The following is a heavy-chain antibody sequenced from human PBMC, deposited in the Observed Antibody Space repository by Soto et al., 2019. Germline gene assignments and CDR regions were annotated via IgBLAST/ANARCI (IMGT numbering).Heavy chain of an antibody. Sequence: GRSLRLSCAASGFTFSDHYMDWVRQAPGKGLEWVGRSRNEANSYTTEYAASVKGRFTISRDDSKNSLYLQMNSLKTEDTAVYYCARVDNWNDNLDYCGRGTLVTGSS. V-gene: IGHV3-72*01. D-gene: IGHD1-1*01. CDR1: GFTFSDHY. J-gene: IGHJ4*02. CDR2: SRNEANSYTT. CDR3: ARVDNWNDNLDY.